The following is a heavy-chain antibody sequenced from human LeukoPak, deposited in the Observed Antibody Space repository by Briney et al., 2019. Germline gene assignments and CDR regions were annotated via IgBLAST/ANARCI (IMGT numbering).Heavy chain of an antibody. CDR3: AKDRSGQAYGGNSE. D-gene: IGHD4-23*01. CDR1: GFTFSNYG. V-gene: IGHV3-30*18. J-gene: IGHJ4*02. CDR2: ISYDGGNE. Sequence: QPGGSLRLSCAASGFTFSNYGMHWVRQAPGKGLEWVALISYDGGNEYYADSVKGRFTISRDNSKNTLYLQMNSLRAEDTAVYYCAKDRSGQAYGGNSEWGRGTLVTVSS.